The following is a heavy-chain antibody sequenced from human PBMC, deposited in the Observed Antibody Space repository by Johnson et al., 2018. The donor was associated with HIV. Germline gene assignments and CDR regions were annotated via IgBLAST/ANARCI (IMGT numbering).Heavy chain of an antibody. CDR1: GFTFSSYA. J-gene: IGHJ3*02. D-gene: IGHD3-3*01. CDR3: AKDWSVLEWLSLHAFDI. CDR2: ISYDGSNK. V-gene: IGHV3-30*04. Sequence: QVQLVESGGGVVQPGRSLRLSCAASGFTFSSYAMHWVRQAPGKGLEWVAVISYDGSNKYYADSVKGRFTISRDNSKNTLYLQMNSLRAEDTAVYYCAKDWSVLEWLSLHAFDI.